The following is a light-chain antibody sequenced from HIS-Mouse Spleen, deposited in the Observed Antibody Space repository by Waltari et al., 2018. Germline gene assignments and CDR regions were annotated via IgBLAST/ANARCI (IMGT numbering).Light chain of an antibody. V-gene: IGLV2-23*01. CDR1: SSDVGSYHL. Sequence: QSALTQPAPVSGSPGQSITIPCTGTSSDVGSYHLVSWYQQHPGKAPKLMIYEGSKRPSGVSNRFSGSKSGNTASLTISGLQAEDEADYYCCSYAGSSTWVFGGGTKLTVL. CDR2: EGS. CDR3: CSYAGSSTWV. J-gene: IGLJ3*02.